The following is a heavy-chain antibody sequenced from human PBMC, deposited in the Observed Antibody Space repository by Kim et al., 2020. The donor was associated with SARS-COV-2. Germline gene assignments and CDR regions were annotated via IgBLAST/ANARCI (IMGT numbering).Heavy chain of an antibody. CDR2: IREDGSER. CDR3: ARYGSGTYYYYYGMDV. CDR1: GITFSTYW. V-gene: IGHV3-7*01. D-gene: IGHD3-10*01. J-gene: IGHJ6*02. Sequence: GGSLRLSCAASGITFSTYWMSWVRQAPGKGLEWVANIREDGSERYYVDSVKGRFTISRDNAKNSLFLQMNSLRAEDTAVYYCARYGSGTYYYYYGMDVWGQGTTVTVSS.